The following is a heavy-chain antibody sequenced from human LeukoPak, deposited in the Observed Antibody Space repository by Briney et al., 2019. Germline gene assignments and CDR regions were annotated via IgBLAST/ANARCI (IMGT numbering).Heavy chain of an antibody. CDR2: INHSGST. CDR1: GGSFSGYY. J-gene: IGHJ4*02. Sequence: SETLSLTCAVYGGSFSGYYWSWIRQPPGKGLEWIGEINHSGSTNYNPSLKSRVTISVDTSKNQFSLKLTSVTAADTAVYYCANPARDFADSGAITWWGQGTLVTVSS. V-gene: IGHV4-34*01. CDR3: ANPARDFADSGAITW. D-gene: IGHD4-17*01.